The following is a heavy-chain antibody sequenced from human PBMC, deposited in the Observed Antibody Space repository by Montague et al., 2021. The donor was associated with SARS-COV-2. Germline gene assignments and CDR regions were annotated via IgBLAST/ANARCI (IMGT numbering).Heavy chain of an antibody. V-gene: IGHV6-1*01. Sequence: CAISGDSVSRNSAAWNWIRQSPSRGLEWLGRTYYRSKWYNDYAESVKSRITIDPDTSKHQFSLHLNSVTHEDTAVYYCARIPVGSKYYFDFWGQGTLVTVSS. D-gene: IGHD2-2*01. CDR1: GDSVSRNSAA. CDR3: ARIPVGSKYYFDF. J-gene: IGHJ4*02. CDR2: TYYRSKWYN.